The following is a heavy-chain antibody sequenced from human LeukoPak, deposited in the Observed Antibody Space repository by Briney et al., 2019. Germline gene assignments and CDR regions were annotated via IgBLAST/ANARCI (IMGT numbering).Heavy chain of an antibody. CDR1: GDSISSSSSY. J-gene: IGHJ4*02. V-gene: IGHV4-39*07. CDR2: IHRDGRT. CDR3: GKTDIYFNPIDY. Sequence: SETLSLTCTVSGDSISSSSSYWDWIRQPPGQGLEWIGEIHRDGRTRYNPSLKSRVTMSVDYSKNQFSLSVTSVTAADTAIYYCGKTDIYFNPIDYWGPGSLVTVSS. D-gene: IGHD3-9*01.